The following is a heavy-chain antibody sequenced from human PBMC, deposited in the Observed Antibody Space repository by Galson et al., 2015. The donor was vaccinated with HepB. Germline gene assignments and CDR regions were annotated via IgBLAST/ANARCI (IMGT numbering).Heavy chain of an antibody. J-gene: IGHJ6*02. V-gene: IGHV3-7*03. CDR2: INQDGSSK. CDR1: GFTFSSYW. CDR3: ARRISLVRGIITKPDYYYGMDV. D-gene: IGHD3-10*01. Sequence: SLRLSCAASGFTFSSYWMNWVRQAPGKGLEWVAHINQDGSSKYYVDSVKGRFTISRDNAKDSVYLQLDSLRAEDTPVYYCARRISLVRGIITKPDYYYGMDVWGQGTTVTVAS.